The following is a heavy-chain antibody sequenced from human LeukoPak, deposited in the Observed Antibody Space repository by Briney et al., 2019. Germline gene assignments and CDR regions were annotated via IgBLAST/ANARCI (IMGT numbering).Heavy chain of an antibody. J-gene: IGHJ4*02. D-gene: IGHD5-24*01. CDR3: ARDRDGPDY. CDR2: INSDGSST. V-gene: IGHV3-74*01. CDR1: GFTFSSYW. Sequence: GSLRLSCVASGFTFSSYWMHWVRRGPGKGLVWVSRINSDGSSTRHADSVKGRFTISRDNAKNMVYLEMNSLRAEDTAVYYCARDRDGPDYWGQGTLVTVSS.